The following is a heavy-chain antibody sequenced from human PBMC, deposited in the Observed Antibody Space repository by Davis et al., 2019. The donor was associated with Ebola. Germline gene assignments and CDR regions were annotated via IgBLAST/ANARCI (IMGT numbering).Heavy chain of an antibody. CDR3: ARVKSLVFDP. V-gene: IGHV4-39*07. Sequence: GSLRLSCTVSGGSISSSSYYWGWIRQPPGKGLEWIGEIYHSGSTNYNPSLKSRVTISVDKSKNQFSLKLSSVTAADTAVYYCARVKSLVFDPWGQGTLVTVSS. J-gene: IGHJ5*02. CDR2: IYHSGST. CDR1: GGSISSSSYY. D-gene: IGHD6-13*01.